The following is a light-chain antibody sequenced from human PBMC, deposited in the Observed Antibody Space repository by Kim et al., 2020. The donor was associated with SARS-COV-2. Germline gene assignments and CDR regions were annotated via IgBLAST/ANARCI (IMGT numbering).Light chain of an antibody. CDR2: SND. CDR1: RSNLGSYS. V-gene: IGLV1-44*01. CDR3: AAWDVSLNGWV. Sequence: GQRGPISCSGSRSNLGSYSVKWYQHLPGTAPKVLIHSNDQRPSGVPDRFFGSKSGPSASLAISGLQSEDEAGYYCAAWDVSLNGWVFGGGTQLTVL. J-gene: IGLJ3*02.